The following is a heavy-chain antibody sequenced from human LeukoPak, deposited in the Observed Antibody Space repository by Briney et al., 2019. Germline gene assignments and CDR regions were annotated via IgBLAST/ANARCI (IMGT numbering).Heavy chain of an antibody. CDR2: IYYSGST. J-gene: IGHJ4*02. CDR1: GGSISSYY. D-gene: IGHD6-25*01. V-gene: IGHV4-59*01. CDR3: ASTLGPFIAAVGPKFDY. Sequence: SETLSLTCTVSGGSISSYYWSWIRQPPGKGLEWIGYIYYSGSTNYNPSLKSRVTISVDTSKNQFSLKLSSVTAADTAVYYCASTLGPFIAAVGPKFDYWGQGTLVTVSS.